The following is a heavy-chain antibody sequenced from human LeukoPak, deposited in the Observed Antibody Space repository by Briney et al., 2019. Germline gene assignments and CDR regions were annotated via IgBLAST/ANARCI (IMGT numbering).Heavy chain of an antibody. J-gene: IGHJ3*02. CDR2: IIPILGIA. CDR3: ASVGTFDI. CDR1: GGTFSSYT. V-gene: IGHV1-69*02. Sequence: SVKISCKASGGTFSSYTISWLRQAPGHALEWMGRIIPILGIANYAQKFQGRVTITADKSTSTAYMALGSLRSADTAVYYCASVGTFDIWGQGTMVTVSS.